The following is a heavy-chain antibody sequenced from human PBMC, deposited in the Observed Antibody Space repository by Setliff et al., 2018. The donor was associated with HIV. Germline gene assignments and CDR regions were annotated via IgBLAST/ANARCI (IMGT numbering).Heavy chain of an antibody. V-gene: IGHV3-23*01. CDR2: ISADGLTT. Sequence: GGSLRLSCAASGFTFNTYAVTWVRQAPGKGLEWVSVISADGLTTFYADSVKGRFTISRDNSKDTLYLQMNSLRAEDTALYYCAKVRWTANYYMDVWGKGTTVTVSS. J-gene: IGHJ6*03. CDR1: GFTFNTYA. CDR3: AKVRWTANYYMDV. D-gene: IGHD2-15*01.